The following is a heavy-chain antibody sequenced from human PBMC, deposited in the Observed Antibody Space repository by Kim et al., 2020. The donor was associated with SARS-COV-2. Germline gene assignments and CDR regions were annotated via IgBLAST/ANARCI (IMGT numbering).Heavy chain of an antibody. CDR1: GGSISTTYYY. D-gene: IGHD3-16*01. CDR3: AKTGALRGDLFNWFDP. CDR2: IYYSGST. Sequence: SETLSLTCTVSGGSISTTYYYWGWVRQPPGKGLEWIGSIYYSGSTYFNPSLKSRVTIYVDSSKNQFSLKLTSVTAEDTAVYYCAKTGALRGDLFNWFDP. J-gene: IGHJ5*02. V-gene: IGHV4-39*01.